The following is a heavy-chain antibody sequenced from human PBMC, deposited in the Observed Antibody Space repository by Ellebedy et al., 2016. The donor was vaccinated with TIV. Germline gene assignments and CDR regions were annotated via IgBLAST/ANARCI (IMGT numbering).Heavy chain of an antibody. CDR3: ARDRYCSGGSCYSHFDY. D-gene: IGHD2-15*01. CDR1: GFTFSSYG. V-gene: IGHV3-33*08. Sequence: GESLKISCAASGFTFSSYGMHWVRQAPGKGLEWVAVIWYDGSNKYYADSVKGRFTISRDNSKNTLYLQMNSLRAEDTAVYYCARDRYCSGGSCYSHFDYWGQGTLVTVSS. J-gene: IGHJ4*02. CDR2: IWYDGSNK.